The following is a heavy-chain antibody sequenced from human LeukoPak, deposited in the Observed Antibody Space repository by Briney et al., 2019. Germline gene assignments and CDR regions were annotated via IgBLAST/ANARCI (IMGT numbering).Heavy chain of an antibody. CDR3: SSGERWLLHPWGAFYI. CDR2: ISSSGSSI. D-gene: IGHD2-15*01. CDR1: GFTFTSYE. Sequence: GGSPRLSCAASGFTFTSYEMNWVRQAPGKGMEWVSYISSSGSSIYYADSVKGRFTISRDNPKNSLYQLMNSLRAENTADYYCSSGERWLLHPWGAFYIWGQGTMVTVSS. J-gene: IGHJ3*02. V-gene: IGHV3-48*03.